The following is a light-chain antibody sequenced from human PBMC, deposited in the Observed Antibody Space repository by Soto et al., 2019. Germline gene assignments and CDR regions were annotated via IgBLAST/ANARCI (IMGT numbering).Light chain of an antibody. Sequence: QSVLTQPASVSGSPGQSITISCTGTSSDVGGYNYVSWYQQHPGKAPKLMIYDVINRPSGVSNRFSGSKSGNSASLTISGRQAEDDADYYCSSYTSSSTYVVFGGGTKLTVL. J-gene: IGLJ2*01. CDR1: SSDVGGYNY. CDR2: DVI. CDR3: SSYTSSSTYVV. V-gene: IGLV2-14*03.